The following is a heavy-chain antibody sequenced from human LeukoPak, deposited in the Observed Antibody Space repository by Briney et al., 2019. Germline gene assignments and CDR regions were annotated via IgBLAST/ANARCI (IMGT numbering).Heavy chain of an antibody. CDR2: IYYSGST. Sequence: SETLSLICTVSGGSVSSGSYYWSWIRQPPGKGLEWIGYIYYSGSTNYNPSLKSRVTISVDTSKNQFSLKLSSVTAADTAVYYCARSYSFDAFDIWGQGTMVTVSS. D-gene: IGHD5-18*01. CDR1: GGSVSSGSYY. CDR3: ARSYSFDAFDI. J-gene: IGHJ3*02. V-gene: IGHV4-61*01.